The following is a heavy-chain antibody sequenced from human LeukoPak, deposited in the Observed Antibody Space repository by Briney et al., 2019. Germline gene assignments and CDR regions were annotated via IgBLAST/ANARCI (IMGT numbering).Heavy chain of an antibody. CDR1: GGSISSGDYY. V-gene: IGHV4-30-4*08. D-gene: IGHD6-13*01. J-gene: IGHJ4*02. Sequence: SETLSLTCTVSGGSISSGDYYWSWIRQPPGKGLEWIGYIYYSGSTYYNPSLKSRVTISVDTSKNQFSLKLSSVTAADTAVYYCARDHTQAAVVDYWGQGILVTVSS. CDR2: IYYSGST. CDR3: ARDHTQAAVVDY.